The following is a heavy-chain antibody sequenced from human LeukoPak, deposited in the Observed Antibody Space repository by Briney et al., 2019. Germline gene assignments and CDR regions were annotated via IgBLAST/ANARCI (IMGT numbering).Heavy chain of an antibody. CDR2: IYYSGST. V-gene: IGHV4-59*01. CDR1: GGSISSYY. D-gene: IGHD3-3*01. J-gene: IGHJ5*02. Sequence: SETLSLTCTVSGGSISSYYWSWIRQPPGKGLEWIGYIYYSGSTNYNLSLKSRVTISVDTSKNQFSLKLSSVTAADTAVYYCARTGYYDFWSGYYRAYNWFDPWGQGTLVTVSS. CDR3: ARTGYYDFWSGYYRAYNWFDP.